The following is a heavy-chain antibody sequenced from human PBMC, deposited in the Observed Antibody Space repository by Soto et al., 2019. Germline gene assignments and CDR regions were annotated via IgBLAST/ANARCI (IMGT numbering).Heavy chain of an antibody. J-gene: IGHJ6*02. CDR2: ISFDGSNK. Sequence: QVQLVESGGGVVQPERSQRLSCAASKFTFRTCVMHWVRQTPGKGLEWVALISFDGSNKYYSDSVKGRFTISRDNSKNTMYLQMNSLRPEDTAVYYCAREMIPMIMGGMSAMDVWGQGTTVTVSS. CDR1: KFTFRTCV. V-gene: IGHV3-30*04. D-gene: IGHD3-22*01. CDR3: AREMIPMIMGGMSAMDV.